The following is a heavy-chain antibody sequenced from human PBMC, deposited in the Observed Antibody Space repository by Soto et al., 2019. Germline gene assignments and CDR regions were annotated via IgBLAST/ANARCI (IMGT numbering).Heavy chain of an antibody. CDR1: GFTFDDYG. D-gene: IGHD1-26*01. J-gene: IGHJ4*02. V-gene: IGHV3-20*04. CDR3: VRGASLNFDY. Sequence: EEQLVESGGGVLRPGGSLRLSCAASGFTFDDYGMSWARQAPGKGLEWVSGANWNGGSTGYADSVKGRFTISRDNAKNSLYLQMNSLRAEDTAFYYCVRGASLNFDYWGQGTLVTVSS. CDR2: ANWNGGST.